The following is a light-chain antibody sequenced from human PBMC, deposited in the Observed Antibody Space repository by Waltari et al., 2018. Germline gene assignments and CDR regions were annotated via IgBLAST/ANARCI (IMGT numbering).Light chain of an antibody. V-gene: IGKV4-1*01. J-gene: IGKJ1*01. CDR3: QQYYTIPVT. CDR2: WAS. CDR1: QSVLYSPNNKNY. Sequence: DIVMTQSPDSLAVSLGERATINCKSSQSVLYSPNNKNYLAWYQQKPGQPPKMLIYWASTRESGVPDRFSGSGSGTDFTLTISNLQAEDVAVYYCQQYYTIPVTFGQGTKVEIK.